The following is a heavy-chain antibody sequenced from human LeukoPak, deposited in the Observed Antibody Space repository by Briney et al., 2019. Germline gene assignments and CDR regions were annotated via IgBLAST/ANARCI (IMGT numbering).Heavy chain of an antibody. Sequence: GGSLRLSCEASGFTFSSISMNWVRQAPGKGLEWVSSISPDGETTYHADSVKGRFTTSRDNAKSSLYLQMNSLRAEDTAVYYCAKHPAGTGLYYFDYWGQGTLVTVSS. V-gene: IGHV3-21*04. CDR1: GFTFSSIS. CDR3: AKHPAGTGLYYFDY. J-gene: IGHJ4*02. D-gene: IGHD1-14*01. CDR2: ISPDGETT.